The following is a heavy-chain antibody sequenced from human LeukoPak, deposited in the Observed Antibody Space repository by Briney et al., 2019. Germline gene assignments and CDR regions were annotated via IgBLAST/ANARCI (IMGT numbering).Heavy chain of an antibody. CDR2: IYWNDDK. D-gene: IGHD3-10*01. Sequence: SGPTLLKPTQTLTLTCTFSGFSLSTSGVGVGWIRQPPGKALEWLALIYWNDDKRYSPSLKSRLTITKDTSKNQVVLTMTNMDPVDTATYYCAHRPVGIGWFGTFDYWGQGTLVTVSS. V-gene: IGHV2-5*01. CDR3: AHRPVGIGWFGTFDY. CDR1: GFSLSTSGVG. J-gene: IGHJ4*02.